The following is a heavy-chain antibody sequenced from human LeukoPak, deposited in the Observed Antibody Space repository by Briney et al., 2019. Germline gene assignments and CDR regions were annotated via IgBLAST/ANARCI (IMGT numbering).Heavy chain of an antibody. CDR2: MNPNSGNT. J-gene: IGHJ4*02. V-gene: IGHV1-8*03. CDR3: ARGLPRYGDYSPRRYYFDY. D-gene: IGHD4-17*01. CDR1: GYTFTSYD. Sequence: ASVKVSCKASGYTFTSYDINWVRQATGQGLEWMGWMNPNSGNTGYAQKFQGRVTITRNTSISTAYMGLSSLRSEDTAVYYCARGLPRYGDYSPRRYYFDYWGQGTLVTVSS.